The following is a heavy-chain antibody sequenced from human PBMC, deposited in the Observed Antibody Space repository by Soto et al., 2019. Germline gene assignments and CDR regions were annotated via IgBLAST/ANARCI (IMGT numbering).Heavy chain of an antibody. D-gene: IGHD4-17*01. J-gene: IGHJ3*02. CDR1: GFTFSSYA. V-gene: IGHV3-30-3*01. CDR2: ISYDGSNK. Sequence: QVQLVESGGGVVQPGRSLRLSCAASGFTFSSYAMHWVRQAPGKGLEWVAVISYDGSNKYYADSVKGRFTISRDNSKNTLYLQMNSLRAEDTAVYYCARPPYYGDYPLSRVEGDAFDIWGQGTMVTVSS. CDR3: ARPPYYGDYPLSRVEGDAFDI.